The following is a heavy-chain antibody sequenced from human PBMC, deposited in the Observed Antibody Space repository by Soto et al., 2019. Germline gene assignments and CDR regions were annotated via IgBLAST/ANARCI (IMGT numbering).Heavy chain of an antibody. CDR1: GFTFSSFG. Sequence: QVQVVESGGGVVQPGRSLRLSCAASGFTFSSFGMHLVRQAPGKGLEWVSLIWYDGSKKSYGDSVKGRFTISRDNSRNTVYLQMNSLRADDTAVYYCARDASYYSLWSGYYPSRNGMDVWGQGTTVTVSS. D-gene: IGHD3-3*01. J-gene: IGHJ6*02. V-gene: IGHV3-33*01. CDR2: IWYDGSKK. CDR3: ARDASYYSLWSGYYPSRNGMDV.